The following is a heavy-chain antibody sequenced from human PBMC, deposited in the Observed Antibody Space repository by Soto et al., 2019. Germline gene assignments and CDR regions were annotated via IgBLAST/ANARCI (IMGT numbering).Heavy chain of an antibody. V-gene: IGHV1-3*01. D-gene: IGHD3-22*01. J-gene: IGHJ4*02. CDR2: INAGNGNT. Sequence: ASVKVSCKASGYTFTSCAMHWVRQAPGQRLEWMGWINAGNGNTKYSQKFQGRVTITRDTSASTAYMELSSLRSEDTAVYYCARSIVVVTSFDYWGQGTLVTVSS. CDR1: GYTFTSCA. CDR3: ARSIVVVTSFDY.